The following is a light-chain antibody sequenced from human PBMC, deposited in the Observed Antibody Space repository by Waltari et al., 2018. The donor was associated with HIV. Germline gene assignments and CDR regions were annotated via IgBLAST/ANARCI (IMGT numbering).Light chain of an antibody. Sequence: QSALTQPASVSGSPGQSITISCTGTTSAVGGYNNISWYQQHPAKAPKLVILDVSNRPSGFSNRFSGSKSGNTASLTISGLQAEDEAYYYCSSYTNSDTVVFGGGTKVTVL. V-gene: IGLV2-14*03. J-gene: IGLJ2*01. CDR3: SSYTNSDTVV. CDR2: DVS. CDR1: TSAVGGYNN.